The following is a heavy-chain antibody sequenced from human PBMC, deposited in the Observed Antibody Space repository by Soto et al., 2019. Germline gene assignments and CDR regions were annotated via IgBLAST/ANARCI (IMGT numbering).Heavy chain of an antibody. J-gene: IGHJ5*02. V-gene: IGHV1-46*01. Sequence: ASVKVSCKASGYTFTSYLIHWVRQAPGQGLEWMGIINPSGGSANYAQKFQGRATMTRDTSTSTVYMELSSLRSEDTAVYYCARDNTGEPWGQGTLVTVSS. CDR1: GYTFTSYL. CDR3: ARDNTGEP. CDR2: INPSGGSA. D-gene: IGHD2-8*02.